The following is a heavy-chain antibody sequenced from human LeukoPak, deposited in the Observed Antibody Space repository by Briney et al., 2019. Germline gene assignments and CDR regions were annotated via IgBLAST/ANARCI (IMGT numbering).Heavy chain of an antibody. CDR3: TRDAYGMDV. J-gene: IGHJ6*04. CDR2: ISYDGSSI. Sequence: GGSLRLSCAASGFTFSSYAINWVRQTPGKGLEWVAVISYDGSSIYYADSVKGRFTISRDNSKNTLYLQMNSLRPEDTAVSYCTRDAYGMDVWGKGTTVTVSS. V-gene: IGHV3-30*04. CDR1: GFTFSSYA.